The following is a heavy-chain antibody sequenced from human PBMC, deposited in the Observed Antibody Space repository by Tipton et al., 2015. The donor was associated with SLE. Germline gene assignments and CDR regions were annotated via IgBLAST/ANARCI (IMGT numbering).Heavy chain of an antibody. J-gene: IGHJ4*02. CDR3: ARYTGMHFVS. D-gene: IGHD3-10*01. Sequence: LRLSCSVSGGSISSGAYYWSWIRQPPGKGLEWIAYISYGGSTNHNPSLKSRVTMSLDTSKNHFSLKLPSVTAADTAMYYCARYTGMHFVSWGQGILVTVSS. CDR1: GGSISSGAYY. CDR2: ISYGGST. V-gene: IGHV4-61*03.